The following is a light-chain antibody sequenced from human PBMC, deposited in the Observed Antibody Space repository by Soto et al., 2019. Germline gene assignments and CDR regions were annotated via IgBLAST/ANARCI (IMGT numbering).Light chain of an antibody. CDR2: GAS. Sequence: EIVLTQSPGTLSLSPGERATLSCRASQSVSSSYLAWHQQKPGQAPRLLIYGASSWATGIPDRFSGSGSGTDFTLTISRLEPEDFAVYYCQQYDRSPWTFGQGTKVEIK. V-gene: IGKV3-20*01. J-gene: IGKJ1*01. CDR1: QSVSSSY. CDR3: QQYDRSPWT.